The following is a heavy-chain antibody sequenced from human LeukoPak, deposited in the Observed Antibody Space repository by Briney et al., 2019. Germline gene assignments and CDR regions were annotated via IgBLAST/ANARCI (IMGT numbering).Heavy chain of an antibody. CDR2: IIPIFGTA. CDR1: GGTFSSYA. D-gene: IGHD3-10*01. V-gene: IGHV1-69*13. CDR3: ARERDTYYYGSGSYYPSNWFDP. J-gene: IGHJ5*02. Sequence: SVQVSCQASGGTFSSYAISWVRQAPGQGLERMGGIIPIFGTANYAQKFQGRVTITADESTSTAYMELSSLRSEDTAVYYCARERDTYYYGSGSYYPSNWFDPWGQGTLVTVSS.